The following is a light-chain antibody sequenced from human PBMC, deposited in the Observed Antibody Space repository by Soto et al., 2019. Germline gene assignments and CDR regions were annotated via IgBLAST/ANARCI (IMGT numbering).Light chain of an antibody. Sequence: DIQMTQSPSSLSASVGDRVTITCRASQSISSYLNWYEQKPGKAPKLVIYAASSLQSGVPSRFSGSGSGTDFTLTISSLQPEDFATYFCQQSYSTPYTFGQGTKLEI. CDR2: AAS. J-gene: IGKJ2*01. V-gene: IGKV1-39*01. CDR1: QSISSY. CDR3: QQSYSTPYT.